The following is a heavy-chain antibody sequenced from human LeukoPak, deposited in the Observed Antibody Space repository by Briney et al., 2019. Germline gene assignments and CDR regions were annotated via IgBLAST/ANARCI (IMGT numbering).Heavy chain of an antibody. CDR2: IYPGDSDT. CDR3: ARRRYCSGGSCYRSYYYYGMDV. V-gene: IGHV5-51*01. CDR1: GYTFTNCW. Sequence: GESLKISCKGSGYTFTNCWIGWVRQMPGKGLEWMAIIYPGDSDTRYSPSFQGQVTISADKSISTAYLQWSSLKASDTAMYYCARRRYCSGGSCYRSYYYYGMDVWGQGTTVTVSS. J-gene: IGHJ6*02. D-gene: IGHD2-15*01.